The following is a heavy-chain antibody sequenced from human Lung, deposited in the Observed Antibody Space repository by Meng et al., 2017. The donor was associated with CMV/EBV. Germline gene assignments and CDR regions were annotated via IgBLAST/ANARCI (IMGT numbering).Heavy chain of an antibody. CDR2: INPDGSAK. CDR3: ARSSSR. CDR1: GFTFSTDW. V-gene: IGHV3-7*01. J-gene: IGHJ4*02. Sequence: GGSLRLSCAASGFTFSTDWMTWVRQAPGKGLEWVANINPDGSAKYYVDSVKGRFTISRDNAMNSLYLQMNSLRAEDTAVYYCARSSSRWGQGTLVTVPS. D-gene: IGHD6-6*01.